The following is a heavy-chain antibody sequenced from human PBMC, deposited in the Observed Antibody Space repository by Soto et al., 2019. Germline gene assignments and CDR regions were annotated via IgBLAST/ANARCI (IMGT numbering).Heavy chain of an antibody. CDR1: GGSFSSYY. CDR2: INHSGST. V-gene: IGHV4-34*01. J-gene: IGHJ4*02. D-gene: IGHD6-13*01. CDR3: ASSHAGAHITAAVH. Sequence: PSETLSLTCAVYGGSFSSYYWSWIRQPPGKGLEWIGEINHSGSTYYNPSLKSRVTISVDRSKNQFSLKLSSVTAADTAVYYCASSHAGAHITAAVHWGQGTLVTVSS.